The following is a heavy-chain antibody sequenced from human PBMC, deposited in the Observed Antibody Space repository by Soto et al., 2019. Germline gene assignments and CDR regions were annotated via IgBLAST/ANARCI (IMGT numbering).Heavy chain of an antibody. V-gene: IGHV1-46*01. D-gene: IGHD2-15*01. Sequence: QVQLVQSGAEVKKPGASVKVSCKASGYTFTSYYMHWVRQAPGQGLEWMGIINPSGGSTSYAQKFQGRVTMTRDTSTSTVYMELSSLRSEDTAVYYCARGLLDIVVVVVATLDYWGQGTLVTVSS. CDR1: GYTFTSYY. CDR2: INPSGGST. J-gene: IGHJ4*02. CDR3: ARGLLDIVVVVVATLDY.